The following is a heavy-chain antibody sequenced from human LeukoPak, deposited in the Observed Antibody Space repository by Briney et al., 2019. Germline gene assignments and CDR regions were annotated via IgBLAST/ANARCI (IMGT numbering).Heavy chain of an antibody. J-gene: IGHJ4*02. V-gene: IGHV1-46*01. Sequence: ASVKVSCKASGYTFTSYYMHWVRQAPGQGLEWMGIINPSGGSTGYAQKFQGRVTMTRDTSTSTVYMELSSLRSEDMAVYYCARVGGFPDPIAAADFDYWGQGTLVTVSS. CDR3: ARVGGFPDPIAAADFDY. D-gene: IGHD6-13*01. CDR1: GYTFTSYY. CDR2: INPSGGST.